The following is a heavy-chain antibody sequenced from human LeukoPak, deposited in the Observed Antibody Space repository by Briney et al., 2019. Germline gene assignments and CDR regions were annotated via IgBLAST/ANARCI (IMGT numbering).Heavy chain of an antibody. CDR3: ARDTKEEWLETRRYYYYYYMDV. V-gene: IGHV3-7*01. J-gene: IGHJ6*03. CDR1: GFTFSSYW. CDR2: IKQDGSEK. Sequence: GGSLRLSCAASGFTFSSYWMSWVRQAPGKGLEWVANIKQDGSEKYYLDSVKGRFTISRDNVKNSLYLQMNSLRAEDTAVDYCARDTKEEWLETRRYYYYYYMDVWGKGTTVTVSS. D-gene: IGHD6-19*01.